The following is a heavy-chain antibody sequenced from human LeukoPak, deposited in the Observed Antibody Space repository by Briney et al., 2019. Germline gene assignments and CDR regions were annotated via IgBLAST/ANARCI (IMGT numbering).Heavy chain of an antibody. CDR3: AKENGYKTTHFDY. J-gene: IGHJ4*02. CDR1: GFSFSSYA. Sequence: GGSLRLSCVASGFSFSSYAMSRVRQAPGKGLEWVSTVSGSGGNRYYADSVKGRFTISRDNSRNTQYLQMSSLRAEDTALYYCAKENGYKTTHFDYWGQGTLVTVSS. CDR2: VSGSGGNR. V-gene: IGHV3-23*01. D-gene: IGHD5-24*01.